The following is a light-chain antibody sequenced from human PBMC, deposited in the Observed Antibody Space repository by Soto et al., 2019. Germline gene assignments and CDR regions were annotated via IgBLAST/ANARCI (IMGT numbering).Light chain of an antibody. Sequence: EIVMTQSPATLSVSPGEGATLYCRASQSVSSKLAWYQQKPGQAPRLLIFDASNRATGIPARFSGSGSGTDFTLTISSLEPEDFAVYYCQHRSNWPPITFGQGTRLEIK. J-gene: IGKJ5*01. CDR1: QSVSSK. CDR3: QHRSNWPPIT. CDR2: DAS. V-gene: IGKV3-11*01.